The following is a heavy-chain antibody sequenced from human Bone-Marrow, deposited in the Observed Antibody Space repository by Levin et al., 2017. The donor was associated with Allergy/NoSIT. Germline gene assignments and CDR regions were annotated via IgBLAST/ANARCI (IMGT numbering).Heavy chain of an antibody. V-gene: IGHV3-7*01. D-gene: IGHD2-2*01. CDR2: LNQDGSEI. CDR1: GFTFSTYR. J-gene: IGHJ6*02. Sequence: GGSLRLSCVASGFTFSTYRMNWVRQAPGKGLEWVANLNQDGSEIYQVDSVKGRFTISRDNAKNSLYQQMNSLRAEDTAVYYCARAGAAAAKYYYAMDVWGQGTTVTVSS. CDR3: ARAGAAAAKYYYAMDV.